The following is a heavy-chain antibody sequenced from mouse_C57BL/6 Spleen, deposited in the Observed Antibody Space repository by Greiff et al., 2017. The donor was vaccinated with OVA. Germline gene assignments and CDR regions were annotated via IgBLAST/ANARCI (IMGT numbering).Heavy chain of an antibody. J-gene: IGHJ4*01. CDR1: GYAFTGYW. V-gene: IGHV1-9*01. Sequence: QVQLQQSGAELMKPGASVKLSCKATGYAFTGYWIEWVKQRPGQGLEWIGAIFPGSGGTNYNEKFKGKATLTADKSSNTAYMQLSSLTTEDSSIYYWARGSYRSNYEGYYAMDYWGQGTSGTVSA. CDR2: IFPGSGGT. D-gene: IGHD2-5*01. CDR3: ARGSYRSNYEGYYAMDY.